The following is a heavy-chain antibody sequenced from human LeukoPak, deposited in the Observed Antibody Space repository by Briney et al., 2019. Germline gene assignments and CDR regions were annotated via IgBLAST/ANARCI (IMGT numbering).Heavy chain of an antibody. V-gene: IGHV1-46*01. D-gene: IGHD6-13*01. CDR2: INPSGGST. CDR3: ARDLFASSSWAYFDY. J-gene: IGHJ4*02. Sequence: ASVKVSCKASGYTFTSYYMHWVRQAPGQGLEWMGIINPSGGSTSYAQKFHGRVTMTRDMSTSTVYMELSSLRSEDTAVYYCARDLFASSSWAYFDYWGQGTLVTVSS. CDR1: GYTFTSYY.